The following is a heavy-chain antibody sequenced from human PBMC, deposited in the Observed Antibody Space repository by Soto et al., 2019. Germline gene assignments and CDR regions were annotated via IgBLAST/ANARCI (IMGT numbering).Heavy chain of an antibody. Sequence: ASVKVSCKASGGTFSSYAISWVRQAPGQGLEWMGGIIPIFGTANYAQKFQGRVTITADESTSTAYMELSSLRSEDTAVYYCARSQVWGSYRYTQYYFDYWGQGTLVTVSS. CDR3: ARSQVWGSYRYTQYYFDY. J-gene: IGHJ4*02. D-gene: IGHD3-16*02. CDR1: GGTFSSYA. CDR2: IIPIFGTA. V-gene: IGHV1-69*13.